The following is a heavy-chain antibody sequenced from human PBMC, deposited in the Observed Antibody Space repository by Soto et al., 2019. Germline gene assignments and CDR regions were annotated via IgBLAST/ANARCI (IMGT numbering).Heavy chain of an antibody. D-gene: IGHD1-1*01. V-gene: IGHV1-18*01. Sequence: ASVKVSCKASGYTFTSYGISWVRQAPGQGLEWMGWISAYNGSTSYAQKFQGRVTMTRDTSTSTVYMELSSLRSEDTAVYYCARKGWKSPFDYWGQGTLVTVSS. CDR2: ISAYNGST. J-gene: IGHJ4*02. CDR1: GYTFTSYG. CDR3: ARKGWKSPFDY.